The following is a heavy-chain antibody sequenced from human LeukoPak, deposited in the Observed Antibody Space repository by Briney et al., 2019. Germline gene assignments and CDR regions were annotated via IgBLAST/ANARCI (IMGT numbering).Heavy chain of an antibody. D-gene: IGHD2-21*02. CDR1: GFTFSGYG. V-gene: IGHV3-33*01. CDR2: IWFDGSNK. J-gene: IGHJ3*02. Sequence: GESLRLSCKAAGFTFSGYGMHWVRQAPGKGLEWVAVIWFDGSNKYYADSVKGRLTISRDNAKNSLCLQMNSLRDEDTAVYYCARENIVVVTAIRDAFDIWGQGTMVTVSS. CDR3: ARENIVVVTAIRDAFDI.